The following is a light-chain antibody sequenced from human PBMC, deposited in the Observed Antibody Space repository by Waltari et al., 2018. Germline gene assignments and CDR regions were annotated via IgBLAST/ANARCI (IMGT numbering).Light chain of an antibody. CDR3: QQYEDVPYS. J-gene: IGKJ2*01. V-gene: IGKV1-33*01. CDR2: DVS. CDR1: QDISTY. Sequence: DIQMTQSTSSLSAYVGDRVAITCQASQDISTYLNWYQQKPGKAPKLLIYDVSNLEKGVPSRFSGGGSETDFSFTISSLQSEDIATYYCQQYEDVPYSFGQGTELMIK.